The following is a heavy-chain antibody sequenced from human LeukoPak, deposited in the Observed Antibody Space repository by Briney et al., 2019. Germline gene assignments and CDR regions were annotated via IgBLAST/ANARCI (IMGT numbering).Heavy chain of an antibody. J-gene: IGHJ4*02. D-gene: IGHD5-18*01. CDR3: ARDKRHSYGRYFDP. CDR2: MQSTGSS. Sequence: SSETLSLTCSVSGDSISTYHWNWIRKPPGKGLEWIGYMQSTGSSKYNPSLKNRVNIFVDMSKNQFVLNLRSVTAADTAVYYCARDKRHSYGRYFDPWGQGMLVTVSS. V-gene: IGHV4-59*01. CDR1: GDSISTYH.